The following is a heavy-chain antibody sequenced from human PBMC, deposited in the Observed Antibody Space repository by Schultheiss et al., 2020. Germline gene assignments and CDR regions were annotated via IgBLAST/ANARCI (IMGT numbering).Heavy chain of an antibody. CDR2: IIPIFGTA. CDR1: GGTFSSYA. CDR3: ARVLARGIAVAGHDY. J-gene: IGHJ4*02. Sequence: SVKVSGKASGGTFSSYAISWVRQAPGQGLEWMGGIIPIFGTANYAQKFQGRVTMTRDTSTSTAYMELSSLRSEDTAVYYCARVLARGIAVAGHDYWGQGTLVTVSS. D-gene: IGHD6-19*01. V-gene: IGHV1-69*05.